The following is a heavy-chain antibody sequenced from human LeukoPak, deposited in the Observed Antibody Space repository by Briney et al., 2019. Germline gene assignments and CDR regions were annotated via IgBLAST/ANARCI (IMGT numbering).Heavy chain of an antibody. D-gene: IGHD3-22*01. Sequence: ASVKVSCKASGYTFTNYGISWVRQAPGQGLEWMGWISAYNGNTNYAQKLQGRVTMTTDTSTSTAYMELRSLRSDDTAVYYCASTHYDSSGYQEYFQHWGQGTLVTVSS. V-gene: IGHV1-18*01. CDR2: ISAYNGNT. CDR1: GYTFTNYG. J-gene: IGHJ1*01. CDR3: ASTHYDSSGYQEYFQH.